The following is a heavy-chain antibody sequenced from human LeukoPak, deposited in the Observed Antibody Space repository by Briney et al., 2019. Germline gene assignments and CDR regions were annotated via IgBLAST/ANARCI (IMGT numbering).Heavy chain of an antibody. CDR2: IYYSGST. Sequence: SQTLSLTCTVSGGSISSGGYRWSWLRQHPEKGLEWIGYIYYSGSTYYNPSLKSRVTISVDTSKNQFSLKLSSVTAADTAVYYCARGGYYDSSGYYQPFDYWGQGTLVTVSS. V-gene: IGHV4-31*03. J-gene: IGHJ4*02. CDR1: GGSISSGGYR. CDR3: ARGGYYDSSGYYQPFDY. D-gene: IGHD3-22*01.